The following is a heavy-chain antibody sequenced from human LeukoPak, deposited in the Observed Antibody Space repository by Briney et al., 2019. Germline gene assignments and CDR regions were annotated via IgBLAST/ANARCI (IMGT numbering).Heavy chain of an antibody. CDR2: IRYDGSNK. D-gene: IGHD6-13*01. V-gene: IGHV3-30*02. Sequence: GGSLRLSCAASGFTFSSYGMHWVRQAPGKGLEWVAFIRYDGSNKYYADSVKGRFTISRDNSKNTLYLQMNSLRAEDTAVYYCAKSGGAAASTLGGSHWGQGTLVTVS. CDR1: GFTFSSYG. J-gene: IGHJ4*02. CDR3: AKSGGAAASTLGGSH.